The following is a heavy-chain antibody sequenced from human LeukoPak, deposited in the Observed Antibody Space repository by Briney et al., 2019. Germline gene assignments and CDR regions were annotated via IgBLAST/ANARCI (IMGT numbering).Heavy chain of an antibody. CDR3: ARVAYCGGDCYWYFDY. V-gene: IGHV4-59*08. D-gene: IGHD2-21*02. Sequence: SETLSLTCTVSGGSISSYYWSWIRQPPGNGLEWIGYIYYSGSTNYNPSLKSRVTISVDTSKNQFSLKLSSVTAADTAVYYCARVAYCGGDCYWYFDYWGQGTLVTVSS. CDR1: GGSISSYY. J-gene: IGHJ4*02. CDR2: IYYSGST.